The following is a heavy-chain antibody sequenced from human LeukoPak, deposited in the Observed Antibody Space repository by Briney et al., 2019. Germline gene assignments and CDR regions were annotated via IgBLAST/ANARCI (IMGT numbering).Heavy chain of an antibody. CDR1: GFTFSNYA. Sequence: GGSLRLSCAASGFTFSNYAMSWVRQAPGKGLEWVSAISGSGGNTYYADSVKGRFTISRDNAKNSLYMQMNSLRAEDTAVYYCARVGYNWFDPWGQGTLVTVSS. D-gene: IGHD1-26*01. J-gene: IGHJ5*02. CDR3: ARVGYNWFDP. V-gene: IGHV3-23*01. CDR2: ISGSGGNT.